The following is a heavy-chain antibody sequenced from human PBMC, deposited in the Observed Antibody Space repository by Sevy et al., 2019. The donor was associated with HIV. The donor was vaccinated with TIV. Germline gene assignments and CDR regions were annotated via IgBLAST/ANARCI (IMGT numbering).Heavy chain of an antibody. CDR3: AKVLARGVAVAGTAWGMDV. CDR2: ISGSGGTT. CDR1: GFTFTNYA. D-gene: IGHD6-19*01. J-gene: IGHJ6*02. Sequence: GGSLRLSCAASGFTFTNYAMNWVRQAPGKGLEWVSAISGSGGTTYYADSVQGRFTISRDKSKNTLYLQMNSLRAEDTAVYYCAKVLARGVAVAGTAWGMDVSGQGTTVTVSS. V-gene: IGHV3-23*01.